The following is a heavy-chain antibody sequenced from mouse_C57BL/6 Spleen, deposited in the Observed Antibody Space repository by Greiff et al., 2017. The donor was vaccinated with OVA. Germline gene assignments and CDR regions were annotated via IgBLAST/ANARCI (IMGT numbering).Heavy chain of an antibody. V-gene: IGHV3-6*01. CDR1: GYSITSGYY. J-gene: IGHJ1*03. CDR2: ISYDGSN. CDR3: ARNRGYCDV. Sequence: ESGPGLVKPSQSLSLTCSVTGYSITSGYYWNWIRQFPGNKLEWMGYISYDGSNNYNPSLKNRISITRDTSKKQFFRKLKSVTTEDKATYCCARNRGYCDVWGTGTTVTVSA.